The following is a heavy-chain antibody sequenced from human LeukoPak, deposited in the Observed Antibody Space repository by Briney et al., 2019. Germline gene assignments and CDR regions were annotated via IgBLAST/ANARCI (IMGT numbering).Heavy chain of an antibody. J-gene: IGHJ4*02. CDR3: ATGGGGSSWYLDY. CDR1: GYTLTELS. Sequence: ASVKVSCKVSGYTLTELSMHWVRQAPGKGLEWMEGFDPEDGETIYAQKFQGRVTMTEDTSTDTAYMELSSLRSEDTAVYYCATGGGGSSWYLDYWGQGTLVTVSS. V-gene: IGHV1-24*01. CDR2: FDPEDGET. D-gene: IGHD6-13*01.